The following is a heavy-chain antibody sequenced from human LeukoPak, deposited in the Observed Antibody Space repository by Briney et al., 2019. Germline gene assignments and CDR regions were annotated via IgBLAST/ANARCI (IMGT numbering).Heavy chain of an antibody. CDR3: TRDLMDYDVSTGLHHYYMDV. D-gene: IGHD3-9*01. CDR1: GFTFSRYW. V-gene: IGHV3-74*01. J-gene: IGHJ6*02. CDR2: INGDGRNI. Sequence: PGGSLRLSCAASGFTFSRYWMHWVRQAPGKGLVWVSRINGDGRNINYADSVRGRFTISRDNAKNTLFLQMNTLRVEDTAVYYCTRDLMDYDVSTGLHHYYMDVWGQGTTVTVSS.